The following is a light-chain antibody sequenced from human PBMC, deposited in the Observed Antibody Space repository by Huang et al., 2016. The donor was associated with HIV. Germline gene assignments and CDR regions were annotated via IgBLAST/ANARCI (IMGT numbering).Light chain of an antibody. J-gene: IGKJ2*01. CDR1: QSISSN. V-gene: IGKV3-15*01. CDR2: GAS. Sequence: EIVMTQSPATLSVSPGERATLSCRASQSISSNLAWYQQKPGQAPRLLIHGASTWATGVPSRFIGSGSGTEFTLTISSLQSADFAVYHCQQYNNWPYTFGQGTKLEI. CDR3: QQYNNWPYT.